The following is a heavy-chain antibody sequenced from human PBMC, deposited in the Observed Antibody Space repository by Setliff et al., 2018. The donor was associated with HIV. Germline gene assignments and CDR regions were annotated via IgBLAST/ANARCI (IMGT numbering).Heavy chain of an antibody. CDR3: AKDSGTTIGATGPGY. J-gene: IGHJ4*02. CDR1: GFSFQSYN. CDR2: MYHDGIAK. V-gene: IGHV3-30*02. D-gene: IGHD1-26*01. Sequence: HPGGSLRLSCAASGFSFQSYNIHWVRQAPGKGLEWVAVMYHDGIAKYYADSVKDRFALSRDDSKSTMYLQMYSLRPEDTALYYCAKDSGTTIGATGPGYWGQGTLVTVSS.